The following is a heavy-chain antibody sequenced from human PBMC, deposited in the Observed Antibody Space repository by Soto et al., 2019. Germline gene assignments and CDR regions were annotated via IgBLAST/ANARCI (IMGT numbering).Heavy chain of an antibody. CDR1: GFPFTNAW. Sequence: PGGSLRLSCAASGFPFTNAWMSWVRQVPGKGLEWIARVLSKADGGETDYAAPVKDRFTISRDDSRNTLHLQMNSLRTEDTAVYYCTTYDYIWGIDRYRWAYWGQGALVTVPQ. D-gene: IGHD3-16*02. J-gene: IGHJ4*02. CDR3: TTYDYIWGIDRYRWAY. CDR2: VLSKADGGET. V-gene: IGHV3-15*01.